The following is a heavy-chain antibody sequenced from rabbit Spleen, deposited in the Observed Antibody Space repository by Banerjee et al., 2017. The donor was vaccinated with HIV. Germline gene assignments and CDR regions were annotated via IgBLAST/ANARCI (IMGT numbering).Heavy chain of an antibody. D-gene: IGHD1-1*01. J-gene: IGHJ6*01. Sequence: QEQLVESGGGLVQPGGSLKLSCKASGFSFSSGYDMCWVRQAPGKGLEWIACIDVGGSGFTYFATWAKGRFAISKTSSTTVTLQMTRLTAADTATYFCARDTSSSFSSYGMDLWGQGTLVTVS. V-gene: IGHV1S45*01. CDR3: ARDTSSSFSSYGMDL. CDR2: IDVGGSGFT. CDR1: GFSFSSGYD.